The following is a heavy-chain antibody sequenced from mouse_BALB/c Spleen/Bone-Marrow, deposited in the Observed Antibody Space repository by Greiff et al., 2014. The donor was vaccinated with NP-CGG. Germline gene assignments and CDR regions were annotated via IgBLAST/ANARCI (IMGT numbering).Heavy chain of an antibody. V-gene: IGHV14-3*02. J-gene: IGHJ2*01. D-gene: IGHD1-1*01. Sequence: EVQLVESGAELVKPGASVKLSCTASGFNIKDTYMHWVKQRPEQGLEWMGRIDPANGNTKYDPKFQGKATITADTSSNTAYLQLSSLTSEDTAVYYCARYYYGYYFDYWGQGTTLTVSS. CDR3: ARYYYGYYFDY. CDR2: IDPANGNT. CDR1: GFNIKDTY.